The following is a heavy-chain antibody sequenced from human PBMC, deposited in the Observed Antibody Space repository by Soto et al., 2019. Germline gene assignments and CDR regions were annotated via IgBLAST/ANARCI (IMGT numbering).Heavy chain of an antibody. Sequence: QLQLQESGPGLVKPSETLSLTCTVSGGSISSSSYYWGWIRQPPGKGLEWIGSIYYSGSTYSNPSLKSRVTISVDTSKNQFSLKLSSVTAADTAVYYCASEDKGIVVTYSSSGGFDYWGQGTLVTVSS. J-gene: IGHJ4*02. CDR3: ASEDKGIVVTYSSSGGFDY. CDR2: IYYSGST. D-gene: IGHD6-6*01. CDR1: GGSISSSSYY. V-gene: IGHV4-39*01.